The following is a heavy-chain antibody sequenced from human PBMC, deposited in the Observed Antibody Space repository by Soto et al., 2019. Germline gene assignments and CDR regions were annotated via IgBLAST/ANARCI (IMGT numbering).Heavy chain of an antibody. Sequence: QEQLVESGGGVVQPGTSLRLSCAVPGGIFHGYGMHWVRQAPGKGLEWVAIIRFDGSNEEYADSVKGRFTISRDNSKNTLYLQMNTLGAEDTAVYYCARDGIDETVFRGYLDYWGLGTVVTVSS. J-gene: IGHJ4*02. V-gene: IGHV3-33*01. D-gene: IGHD1-1*01. CDR2: IRFDGSNE. CDR1: GGIFHGYG. CDR3: ARDGIDETVFRGYLDY.